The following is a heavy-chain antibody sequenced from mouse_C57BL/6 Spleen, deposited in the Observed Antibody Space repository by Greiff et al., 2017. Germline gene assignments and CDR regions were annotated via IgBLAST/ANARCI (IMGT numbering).Heavy chain of an antibody. CDR3: ARIYYYGSSYENYFDY. Sequence: EVKLVESGGGLVKPGGSLKLSCAASGFTFSIYAMSWVRQTPEKRLEWVATISDGGSYTYDPDNVKGRFTISRDNAKNNLYLQMSHLKSEDTAMYYCARIYYYGSSYENYFDYWGQGTTLTVSS. CDR2: ISDGGSYT. CDR1: GFTFSIYA. J-gene: IGHJ2*01. D-gene: IGHD1-1*01. V-gene: IGHV5-4*03.